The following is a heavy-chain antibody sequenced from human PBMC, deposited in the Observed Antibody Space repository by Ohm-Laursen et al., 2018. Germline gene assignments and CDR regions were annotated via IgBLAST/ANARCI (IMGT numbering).Heavy chain of an antibody. V-gene: IGHV4-59*01. CDR2: INYSGNT. J-gene: IGHJ4*02. CDR1: GGAISNYY. CDR3: ATEGLPGAFDY. Sequence: SETLSLTCTVSGGAISNYYWSWIRQPPGKGLEWIGHINYSGNTNYIPSLKSRVTISVDTSKNQFSLKLSSVTAADTAVYYCATEGLPGAFDYWGQGTLVTVSS. D-gene: IGHD7-27*01.